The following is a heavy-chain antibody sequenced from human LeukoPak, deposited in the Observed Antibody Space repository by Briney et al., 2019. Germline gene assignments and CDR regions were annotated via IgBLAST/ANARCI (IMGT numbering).Heavy chain of an antibody. Sequence: GASVKVSCKASGYTFANFGITWVRQAPGQGLEWMGWISVYNGDTNYAQNLQGRVTLTTDTSTSTAYMELRSLRSDDTALYYCARTCSSSSCYMVHWGQGTLLTVSS. CDR3: ARTCSSSSCYMVH. CDR2: ISVYNGDT. J-gene: IGHJ4*02. CDR1: GYTFANFG. V-gene: IGHV1-18*01. D-gene: IGHD2-2*02.